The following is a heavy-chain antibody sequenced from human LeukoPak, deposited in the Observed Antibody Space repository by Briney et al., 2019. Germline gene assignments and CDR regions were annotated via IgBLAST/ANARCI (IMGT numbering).Heavy chain of an antibody. V-gene: IGHV1-18*01. Sequence: ASVKLSCKASGYTFTSYGLSWVRQAPGQGLEWMGWISAYNGNTNYAQKLQGRVTMTTDTSTSTAYTELRSLRSDDTAVYYCARDLIAVAGIFDYWGQGTLVTVSS. CDR3: ARDLIAVAGIFDY. D-gene: IGHD6-19*01. CDR1: GYTFTSYG. J-gene: IGHJ4*02. CDR2: ISAYNGNT.